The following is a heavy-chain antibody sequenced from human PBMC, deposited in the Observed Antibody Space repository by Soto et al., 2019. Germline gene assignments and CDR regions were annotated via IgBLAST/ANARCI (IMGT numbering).Heavy chain of an antibody. Sequence: GASVKVSCKASGGTFSHNAISWVRQAPGQGLEWMGGIIPIFGTANYAQKFKGRVTIAADESTTTAHMELSSLRSEDTAVYYCVRGWGYDSSDYYYAYWGQGTLVTVSS. D-gene: IGHD3-22*01. J-gene: IGHJ4*02. CDR3: VRGWGYDSSDYYYAY. V-gene: IGHV1-69*13. CDR1: GGTFSHNA. CDR2: IIPIFGTA.